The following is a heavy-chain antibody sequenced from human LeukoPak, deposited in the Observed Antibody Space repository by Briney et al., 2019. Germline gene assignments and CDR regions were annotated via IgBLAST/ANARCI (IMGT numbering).Heavy chain of an antibody. Sequence: GGSLRLSCAASGFTFSSYAMIWVRQAPGKGLEWVSAISGSGGSTYYADSVKGRFTISRDNSKNTLYLQMNSLRAEDTAVYYCAKPLLRWWAFDIWGQGKMVTVSS. J-gene: IGHJ3*02. D-gene: IGHD2-21*01. CDR1: GFTFSSYA. CDR2: ISGSGGST. CDR3: AKPLLRWWAFDI. V-gene: IGHV3-23*01.